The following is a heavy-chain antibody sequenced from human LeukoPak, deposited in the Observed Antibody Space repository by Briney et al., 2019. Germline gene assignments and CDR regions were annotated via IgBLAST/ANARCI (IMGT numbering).Heavy chain of an antibody. CDR2: IYSGGST. CDR1: GFTVSSNY. CDR3: ARSSVGATPYYFDY. V-gene: IGHV3-53*01. D-gene: IGHD1-26*01. J-gene: IGHJ4*02. Sequence: GGSLRLSCAASGFTVSSNYISWVRQAPGKGLEWVSVIYSGGSTYYADSVKGRFTISRDNSKNTLYLQMNSLRAEDTAVYYCARSSVGATPYYFDYWGQGTLVTVSS.